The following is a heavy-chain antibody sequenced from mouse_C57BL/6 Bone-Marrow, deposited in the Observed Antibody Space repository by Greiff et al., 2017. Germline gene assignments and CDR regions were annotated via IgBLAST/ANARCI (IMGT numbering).Heavy chain of an antibody. CDR2: ISDGGSYS. D-gene: IGHD2-4*01. J-gene: IGHJ2*01. CDR3: ARERLDYFDY. CDR1: GFTFSSYA. Sequence: EVMLVESGGGLVKPGGSLKLSCAASGFTFSSYAMSWVRQTPEKRLEWVATISDGGSYSYYPDNVKGRFTISRDNAKNNLYLQMSHLKSEDTAMYYCARERLDYFDYWGQGTTLTVSS. V-gene: IGHV5-4*01.